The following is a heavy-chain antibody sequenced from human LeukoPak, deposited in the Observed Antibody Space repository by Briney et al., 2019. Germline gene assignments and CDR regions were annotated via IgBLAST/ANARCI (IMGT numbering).Heavy chain of an antibody. CDR3: ARRLLVAGHNWFDP. CDR1: GYSFTSYW. CDR2: IYPGDSDT. J-gene: IGHJ5*02. Sequence: GESLKISCKGSGYSFTSYWIGWVRQMPGKGLEWMGVIYPGDSDTRYSPSFQGQVTISADKSVSTAYLQWSSLKASDTAMYYCARRLLVAGHNWFDPWGQGTLVTVSS. D-gene: IGHD6-19*01. V-gene: IGHV5-51*01.